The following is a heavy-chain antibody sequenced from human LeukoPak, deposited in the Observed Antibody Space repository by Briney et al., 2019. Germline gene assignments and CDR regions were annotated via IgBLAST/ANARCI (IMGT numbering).Heavy chain of an antibody. CDR1: GGSFSGYY. CDR3: ARHSSKHYYDSSGYYPRWFDP. D-gene: IGHD3-22*01. CDR2: INHSGST. V-gene: IGHV4-34*01. J-gene: IGHJ5*02. Sequence: SGTLSLTCAVYGGSFSGYYWSWIRQPPGKGLEWIGEINHSGSTNYNPSLKSRVTISVDASKNQFSLKLSSVTAADTAVYYCARHSSKHYYDSSGYYPRWFDPWGQGTLVTVSS.